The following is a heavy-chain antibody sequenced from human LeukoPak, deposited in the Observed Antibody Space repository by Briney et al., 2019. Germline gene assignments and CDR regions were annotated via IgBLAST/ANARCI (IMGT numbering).Heavy chain of an antibody. D-gene: IGHD1-20*01. Sequence: ASVKVSCKASGYTFTGYYMHWVRQAPGQGLEWMGWINSNSGGTNYAQKFQGRVTMTRDTSISTAYMELSRLRSDDTPVYYCARRRDNWTAEIDYWGQGTLVSVSS. CDR2: INSNSGGT. J-gene: IGHJ4*02. CDR1: GYTFTGYY. CDR3: ARRRDNWTAEIDY. V-gene: IGHV1-2*02.